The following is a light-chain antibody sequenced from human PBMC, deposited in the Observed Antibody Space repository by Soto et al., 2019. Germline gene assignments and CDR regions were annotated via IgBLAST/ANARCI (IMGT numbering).Light chain of an antibody. CDR2: DAS. Sequence: DIQMTQSPSTLSASVGDKVTITCRASQSISSWLAWYQQKPGKAPKLLIYDASSLESGVPSRFSGSGSGTEFTLTISSLQPDDFATYYCQQYNSYLWTFGQGTKV. J-gene: IGKJ1*01. CDR3: QQYNSYLWT. CDR1: QSISSW. V-gene: IGKV1-5*01.